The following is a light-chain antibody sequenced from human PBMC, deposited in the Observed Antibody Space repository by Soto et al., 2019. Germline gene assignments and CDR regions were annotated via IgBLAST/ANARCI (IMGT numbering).Light chain of an antibody. J-gene: IGLJ1*01. Sequence: QSALTQPPSASGSPGQSVTISCTGTSSDVVGYNYVSWYQQHPGKAPKLMIYEVSKRPSGVPDRFSGSKSGNTASLTVSGLQAEDEADYYCSSYAGSSTFGYVFGTGTKVTVL. V-gene: IGLV2-8*01. CDR2: EVS. CDR1: SSDVVGYNY. CDR3: SSYAGSSTFGYV.